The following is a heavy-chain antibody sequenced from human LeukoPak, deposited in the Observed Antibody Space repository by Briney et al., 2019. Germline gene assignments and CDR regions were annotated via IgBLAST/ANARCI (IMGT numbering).Heavy chain of an antibody. Sequence: GASVKVSCKASGGTFSSYAISWARQAPGQGLEWMGGIIPIFGTANYAQKFQGRVTITADESTSTAYMELSSLRSEDTAVYYCARFGSVANDYWGQGTLVTVSS. J-gene: IGHJ4*02. V-gene: IGHV1-69*13. CDR2: IIPIFGTA. CDR1: GGTFSSYA. D-gene: IGHD5-12*01. CDR3: ARFGSVANDY.